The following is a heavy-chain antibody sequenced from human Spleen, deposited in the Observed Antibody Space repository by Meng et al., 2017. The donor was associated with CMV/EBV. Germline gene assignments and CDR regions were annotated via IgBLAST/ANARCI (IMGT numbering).Heavy chain of an antibody. V-gene: IGHV3-20*04. CDR1: GFTFSSYW. J-gene: IGHJ4*02. Sequence: GESLKISCAASGFTFSSYWMSWVRQAPGKGLEWVSGINWNGGSTGYADSVKGRFTISRDNAKKSLYLQMNSLRAEDTAVYYCARSDSGGSPADYWGQGTLVTVSS. CDR2: INWNGGST. D-gene: IGHD3-16*01. CDR3: ARSDSGGSPADY.